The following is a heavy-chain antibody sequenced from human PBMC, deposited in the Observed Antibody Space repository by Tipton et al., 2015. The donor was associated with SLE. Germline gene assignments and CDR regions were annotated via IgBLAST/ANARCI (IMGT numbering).Heavy chain of an antibody. CDR2: IYPADSET. CDR3: ARRRGFSVYDDS. Sequence: VQLVQSGAEVKKPGEPLRISCRGFGYTFTSYWIGWMRQMPGKGLEWMGFIYPADSETRYSPSFQGQVTMSVDKSIATAYLQWRSLKASDTAMYYCARRRGFSVYDDSWGQGTLVTVSS. V-gene: IGHV5-51*03. CDR1: GYTFTSYW. D-gene: IGHD5/OR15-5a*01. J-gene: IGHJ4*02.